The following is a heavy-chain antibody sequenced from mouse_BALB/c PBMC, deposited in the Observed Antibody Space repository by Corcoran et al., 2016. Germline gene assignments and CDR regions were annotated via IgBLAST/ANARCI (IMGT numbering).Heavy chain of an antibody. D-gene: IGHD1-1*01. CDR1: GYTFTDYN. V-gene: IGHV1-18*01. J-gene: IGHJ2*01. Sequence: EVLLQQSGPELVKPGTSVKISCKASGYTFTDYNMDWGKQSHGKSLEWIGEINPKNGGTFYNQKFKGKAKLTVDKSSSTAYMEIRSQPSEDAAVYYGARRDFCGSSPSDYWGQGTTLTVSS. CDR2: INPKNGGT. CDR3: ARRDFCGSSPSDY.